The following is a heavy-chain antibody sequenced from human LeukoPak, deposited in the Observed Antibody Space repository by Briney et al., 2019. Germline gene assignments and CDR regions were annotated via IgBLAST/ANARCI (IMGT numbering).Heavy chain of an antibody. CDR1: GFTINNYW. Sequence: PGGSLRLSCAASGFTINNYWIHWVRQTPGKGLVWVPGSDGTTTKYADSVKGRFTVSRDNTKNTLYLLINSLGVEDTAVYYCAREADAFDIWGQGTMVTVSS. J-gene: IGHJ3*02. CDR3: AREADAFDI. V-gene: IGHV3-74*03. CDR2: SDGTTT.